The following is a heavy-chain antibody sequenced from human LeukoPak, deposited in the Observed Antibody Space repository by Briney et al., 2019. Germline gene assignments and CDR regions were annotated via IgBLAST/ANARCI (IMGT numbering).Heavy chain of an antibody. V-gene: IGHV4-30-2*01. CDR2: IYHSGST. D-gene: IGHD4-11*01. Sequence: SQTLSLTCAVSGGSISSGGYSWSWIRQPPGKGLEWIGYIYHSGSTYYNPSLKSRVTISVDTSKNQFSLKLSSVTAADTAVYYCARDRVRGNSNPFFDYWGQGTLVTVSS. CDR3: ARDRVRGNSNPFFDY. CDR1: GGSISSGGYS. J-gene: IGHJ4*02.